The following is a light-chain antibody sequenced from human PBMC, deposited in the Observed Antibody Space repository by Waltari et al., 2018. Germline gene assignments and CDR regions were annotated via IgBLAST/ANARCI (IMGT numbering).Light chain of an antibody. CDR1: QSIRTY. CDR3: QQSFSTLIT. J-gene: IGKJ5*01. V-gene: IGKV1-39*01. CDR2: AAS. Sequence: DIQLTQSPSSLSASVGDRVTITCRASQSIRTYLNWFQQKPGKAPNLLIYAASSLLSGVPSRFSGSGSGTDFTLTITSLQPEDFATYHCQQSFSTLITFGQGTRLEIK.